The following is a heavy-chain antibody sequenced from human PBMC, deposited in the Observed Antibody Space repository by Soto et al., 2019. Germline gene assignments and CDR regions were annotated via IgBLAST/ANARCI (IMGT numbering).Heavy chain of an antibody. V-gene: IGHV3-73*01. CDR1: GFTFSGAA. CDR2: IRSKANSYAT. Sequence: EVQLVESGGGLVQPGGSLKLSCAASGFTFSGAAMHWVRQASGKGLEWVGRIRSKANSYATAYAASVKGRFTISRDDSKNTAYLQMNSLKTEDTAVYYCRGYCISSSCYESGMDVWGQGTTVIVSS. J-gene: IGHJ6*02. CDR3: RGYCISSSCYESGMDV. D-gene: IGHD2-2*01.